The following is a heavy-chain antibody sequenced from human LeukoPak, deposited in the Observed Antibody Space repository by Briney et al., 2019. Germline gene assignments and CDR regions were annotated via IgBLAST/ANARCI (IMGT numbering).Heavy chain of an antibody. CDR3: AKREYSSSEFDY. Sequence: GGSLRLSCAASGFTFSSYAMSWVRQAPGKGLEWVSAISGSGGSTYYADSVKGRFTISRDNSKNTLYLQMNSLRAEVTAVYYCAKREYSSSEFDYWGQGTLVTVSS. V-gene: IGHV3-23*01. J-gene: IGHJ4*02. D-gene: IGHD6-6*01. CDR1: GFTFSSYA. CDR2: ISGSGGST.